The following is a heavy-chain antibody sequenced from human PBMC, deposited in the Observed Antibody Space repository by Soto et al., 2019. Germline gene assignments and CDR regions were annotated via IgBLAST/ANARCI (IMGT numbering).Heavy chain of an antibody. J-gene: IGHJ6*02. D-gene: IGHD2-2*01. V-gene: IGHV1-18*01. CDR2: ISAYNGNT. CDR1: GYTFTSYG. CDR3: ARDPVPWPLLPAARPTYYYYYGMDV. Sequence: GASVKVSCKASGYTFTSYGISWVRQAPGQGLEWMGWISAYNGNTNYTQKLQGRVTMTTDTSTSTAYMELRSLRSDDTAVYYCARDPVPWPLLPAARPTYYYYYGMDVWGQGTTVTVSS.